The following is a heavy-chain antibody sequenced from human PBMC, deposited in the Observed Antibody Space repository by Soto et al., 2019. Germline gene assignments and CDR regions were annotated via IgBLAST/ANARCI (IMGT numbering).Heavy chain of an antibody. J-gene: IGHJ4*02. CDR1: ARPQNAHV. CDR3: ARINGGSPDF. CDR2: IHVSGIT. Sequence: SATLSHNFAVSARPQNAHVWSWIRQSAGKGLNWIGHIHVSGITTYNPSLKSRVTMSLDPPKNQLSLKLTSMTAADTAVYYCARINGGSPDFWGQGTLVT. V-gene: IGHV4-59*10. D-gene: IGHD2-15*01.